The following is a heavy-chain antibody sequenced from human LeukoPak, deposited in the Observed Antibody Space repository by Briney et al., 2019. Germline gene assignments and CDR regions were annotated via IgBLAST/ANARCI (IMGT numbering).Heavy chain of an antibody. CDR3: ARSVVTLYWYFDL. J-gene: IGHJ2*01. CDR1: GGSISGYY. Sequence: SETLSLTCTVSGGSISGYYYNWIRQPPGKGLEWIGYIYYSGSTNYNPSLKSRVTISLDTSKNQFSLKLSAVTTADTAVYYCARSVVTLYWYFDLWGRGTLVTVSS. V-gene: IGHV4-59*01. CDR2: IYYSGST. D-gene: IGHD4-23*01.